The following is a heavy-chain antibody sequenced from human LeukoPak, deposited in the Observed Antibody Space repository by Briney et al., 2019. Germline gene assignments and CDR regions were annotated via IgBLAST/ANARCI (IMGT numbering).Heavy chain of an antibody. J-gene: IGHJ4*02. V-gene: IGHV3-23*01. CDR2: ISGSGGST. Sequence: GGSLRLSCAASGFIFSSSAMSWVRQAPGEGLEWVSAISGSGGSTYYADSVKGRFTISKDNSKNTLYLQMNSLRAEDTAIYYCARVAGTKCFDYWGQGTLVTVSS. CDR1: GFIFSSSA. CDR3: ARVAGTKCFDY. D-gene: IGHD6-19*01.